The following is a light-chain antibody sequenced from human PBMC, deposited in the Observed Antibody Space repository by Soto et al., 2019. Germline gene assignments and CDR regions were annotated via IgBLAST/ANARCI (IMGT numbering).Light chain of an antibody. CDR3: ASYAGNNRVL. V-gene: IGLV2-14*01. CDR1: SSDVGAYNF. CDR2: EVT. J-gene: IGLJ2*01. Sequence: QSALTQPASVSGSPGQSITISCSGTSSDVGAYNFVSWYQVHPGRAPKLIISEVTVRPSGVSHRFSGSKSGNLASLTVSGLQADDEADYYCASYAGNNRVLFGGGTKVTVL.